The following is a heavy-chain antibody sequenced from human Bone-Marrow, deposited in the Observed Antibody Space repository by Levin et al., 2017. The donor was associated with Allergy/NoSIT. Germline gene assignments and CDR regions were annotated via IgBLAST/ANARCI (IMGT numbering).Heavy chain of an antibody. D-gene: IGHD2-2*01. CDR1: GFTFSYYD. J-gene: IGHJ3*02. V-gene: IGHV3-13*01. CDR3: ARQFCSSATCYRDAFDI. CDR2: IGTAGDT. Sequence: PGGSLRLSCEASGFTFSYYDMHWVRQPTGKGLEWVSTIGTAGDTYYSDSVKGRFSISRENAKSSLYLQMNSLRAGDTAVYYCARQFCSSATCYRDAFDIWGQGTVVTVSS.